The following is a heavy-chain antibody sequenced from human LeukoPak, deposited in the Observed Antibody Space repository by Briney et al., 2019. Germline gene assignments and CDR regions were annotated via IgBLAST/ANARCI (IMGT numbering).Heavy chain of an antibody. CDR1: GDSTSNFY. J-gene: IGHJ5*01. CDR2: IHYSGSS. V-gene: IGHV4-59*03. Sequence: SETLSLTCTVSGDSTSNFYWNWIRQSPGKGLEWIGNIHYSGSSVYNPSLKSRVTISIDTSRRQFFLNLNSVTAADTAVYFCALAPNSNWFDFWGPGTLVTVSS. CDR3: ALAPNSNWFDF. D-gene: IGHD2-8*01.